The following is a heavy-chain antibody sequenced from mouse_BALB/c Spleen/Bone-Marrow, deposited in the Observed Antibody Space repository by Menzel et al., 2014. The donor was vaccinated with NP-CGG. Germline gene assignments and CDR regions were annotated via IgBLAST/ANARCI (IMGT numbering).Heavy chain of an antibody. CDR1: GYSFTSYW. V-gene: IGHV1-5*01. CDR2: IYPGNSDT. Sequence: EVQLQQSGTVLARPGASMKMSCKASGYSFTSYWMHWVKERPGQGLEWIGAIYPGNSDTSYNQKFKGKAKLTAVTSASTAYMELSSLTNEDSAVYYCARGLRWCFDVWGAGTTVTVSS. CDR3: ARGLRWCFDV. J-gene: IGHJ1*01. D-gene: IGHD1-1*01.